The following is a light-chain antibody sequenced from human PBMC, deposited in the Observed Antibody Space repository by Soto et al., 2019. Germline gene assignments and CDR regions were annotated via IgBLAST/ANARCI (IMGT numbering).Light chain of an antibody. V-gene: IGLV2-11*01. Sequence: QSVLTQPRAVSGSPGQSVTISCTGTSSDVGGYKYVSWYQQKPGKAPKLIIYGVSRWPSGVPNRFSGSKSGNRASLTISGLQAEDEGDYYCCSYAGGQEVFGNGTKAPVL. CDR2: GVS. CDR1: SSDVGGYKY. CDR3: CSYAGGQEV. J-gene: IGLJ1*01.